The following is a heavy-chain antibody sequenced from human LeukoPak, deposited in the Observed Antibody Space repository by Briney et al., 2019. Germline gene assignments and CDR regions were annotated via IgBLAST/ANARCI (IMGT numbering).Heavy chain of an antibody. CDR1: GFTFSSHG. D-gene: IGHD4-17*01. CDR2: ITSSGSYI. Sequence: GGSLRLSCAASGFTFSSHGMYWVRQAPGKGLEWVSSITSSGSYIYYADSVKGRFTISRDNAKNSLYLQMNSLRAEDTALYYCARRYAVYGDYTRDHSIDYWGQGTLVTVFS. J-gene: IGHJ4*02. CDR3: ARRYAVYGDYTRDHSIDY. V-gene: IGHV3-21*01.